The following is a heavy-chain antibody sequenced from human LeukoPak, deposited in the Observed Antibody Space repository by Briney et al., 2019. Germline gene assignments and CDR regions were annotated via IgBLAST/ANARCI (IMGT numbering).Heavy chain of an antibody. Sequence: ASLKVSCKPSGDTFTGYYMHWVRQAPGQGLEWMGWINPNSGGTNYAQKFQGSVTMTRDTSISTAYMELSRLRSDDTAVYYCARASGSNDACDIWGQGTIVTVS. J-gene: IGHJ3*02. CDR1: GDTFTGYY. CDR3: ARASGSNDACDI. V-gene: IGHV1-2*02. D-gene: IGHD1-26*01. CDR2: INPNSGGT.